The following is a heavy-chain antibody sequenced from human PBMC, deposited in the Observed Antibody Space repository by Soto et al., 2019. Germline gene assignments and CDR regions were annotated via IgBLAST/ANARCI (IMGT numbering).Heavy chain of an antibody. CDR1: GGTFSSYA. D-gene: IGHD6-6*01. CDR3: ARVRFKQLGAFFDY. V-gene: IGHV1-69*01. CDR2: IIPIFGTA. Sequence: QVQLVQSGAEVKKPGSSVKFSCTASGGTFSSYAISWVRQAPGQGLEWRGGIIPIFGTANYAQKFQGRVTITADESTSTAYMELSSLRAEDTAVYYCARVRFKQLGAFFDYWGQGTLVTVSS. J-gene: IGHJ4*02.